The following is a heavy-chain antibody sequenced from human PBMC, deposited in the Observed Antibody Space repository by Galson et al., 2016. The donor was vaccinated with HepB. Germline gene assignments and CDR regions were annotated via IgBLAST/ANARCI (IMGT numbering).Heavy chain of an antibody. CDR2: IWHDGSKK. J-gene: IGHJ4*02. CDR1: GFTFSSYG. CDR3: TTVGIALPNTDH. Sequence: SLRLSCAASGFTFSSYGFHWARQAPDKGLEWVAVIWHDGSKKYYADSVKGRFTFSRDDSKNTLYLQMNSLRAEDTAVYYCTTVGIALPNTDHWGQGTVVTVSS. V-gene: IGHV3-33*01. D-gene: IGHD6-13*01.